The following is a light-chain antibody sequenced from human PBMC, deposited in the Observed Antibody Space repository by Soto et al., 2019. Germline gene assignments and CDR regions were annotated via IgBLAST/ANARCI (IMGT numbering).Light chain of an antibody. CDR3: QQYNNWPQT. CDR1: QTINNN. V-gene: IGKV3-15*01. J-gene: IGKJ1*01. CDR2: GAS. Sequence: VMTQAQATLSVSPGERATLSCRASQTINNNVAWYQVKDGQLPRIVIYGASTRDTDIPARFSGSGSGTEFTLTISSLQSEDVADYHCQQYNNWPQTFGQGTKVDIK.